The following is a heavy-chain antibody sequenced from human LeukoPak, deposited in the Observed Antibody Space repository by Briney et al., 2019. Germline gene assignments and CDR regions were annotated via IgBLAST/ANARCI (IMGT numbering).Heavy chain of an antibody. Sequence: GASVKVSCKASGYTFTSYDINWVRQATGQGLEWMGWTNPNSGNTGYAQKFQGRVTMTRNTSISTAYMELSSLRSEDTAVYYCARGPMRGYDFWSGYYYYFDYWGQGTLVTVSS. CDR3: ARGPMRGYDFWSGYYYYFDY. CDR2: TNPNSGNT. D-gene: IGHD3-3*01. J-gene: IGHJ4*02. CDR1: GYTFTSYD. V-gene: IGHV1-8*01.